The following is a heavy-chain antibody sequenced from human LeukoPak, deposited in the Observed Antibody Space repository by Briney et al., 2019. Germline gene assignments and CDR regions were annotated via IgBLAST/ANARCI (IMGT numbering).Heavy chain of an antibody. D-gene: IGHD1-26*01. V-gene: IGHV4-31*03. CDR1: GGTISSGGYY. J-gene: IGHJ3*02. Sequence: MTSETLSLTCTVSGGTISSGGYYWSWIRQHPGKGLEWIGYIYYSGSTYYNPSLKSRVTISVDTSKNQFSLKLSSVTAADTAVYYCARAESGNYPAEAFDIWGQGTMVTVSS. CDR2: IYYSGST. CDR3: ARAESGNYPAEAFDI.